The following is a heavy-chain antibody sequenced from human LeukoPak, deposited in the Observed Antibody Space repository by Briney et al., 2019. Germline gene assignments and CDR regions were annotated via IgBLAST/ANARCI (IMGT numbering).Heavy chain of an antibody. D-gene: IGHD5-18*01. J-gene: IGHJ6*02. V-gene: IGHV1-69*13. CDR1: GGTFSNYA. CDR3: ALGIQLWSPYYYYGMDV. CDR2: IIPIFGTA. Sequence: ASVKVSCKASGGTFSNYAISWVRQAPGQGLEWMGGIIPIFGTANYAQKFQGRVTITAEESTSTAYMELSSLRSEDTAVYYCALGIQLWSPYYYYGMDVWGQGTTVTVSS.